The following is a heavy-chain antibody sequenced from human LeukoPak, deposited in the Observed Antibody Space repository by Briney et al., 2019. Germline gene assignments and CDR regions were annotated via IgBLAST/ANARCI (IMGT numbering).Heavy chain of an antibody. D-gene: IGHD3-10*01. Sequence: GGSLRLSCAASGFTFSSYSMNWVRQAPGKGLEWVAVIWYDGSNKYYADSVKGRFTISRDNSKNTLYLQMNSLRAEDTAVYYCARNYYGSGSSPLGGMDVWGKGTRSPSPQ. J-gene: IGHJ6*04. CDR2: IWYDGSNK. CDR3: ARNYYGSGSSPLGGMDV. V-gene: IGHV3-33*08. CDR1: GFTFSSYS.